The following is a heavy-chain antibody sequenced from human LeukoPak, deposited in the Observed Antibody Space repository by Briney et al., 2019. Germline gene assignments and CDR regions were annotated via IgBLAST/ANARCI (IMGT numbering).Heavy chain of an antibody. CDR3: ARFPGSRWLVHSVNYYYYGTDV. CDR1: GGSISSYY. Sequence: PSETLSLTCTVSGGSISSYYWSWIRQPPGKGLEWIGYIYYSGSTNYNPSLKSRVTISVDTSKNQFSLKLSSVTAADTAVYYCARFPGSRWLVHSVNYYYYGTDVWGQGTTVTVSS. V-gene: IGHV4-59*01. CDR2: IYYSGST. J-gene: IGHJ6*02. D-gene: IGHD6-19*01.